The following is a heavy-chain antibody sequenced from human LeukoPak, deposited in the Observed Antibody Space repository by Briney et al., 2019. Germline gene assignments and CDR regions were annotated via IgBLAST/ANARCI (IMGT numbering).Heavy chain of an antibody. D-gene: IGHD3-10*01. CDR3: AKDGLLLWFGEPTPDNWFDP. CDR1: GFTFSSYA. CDR2: ISGSGGST. J-gene: IGHJ5*02. V-gene: IGHV3-23*01. Sequence: PGGSLRLSCAASGFTFSSYAMSWVRQAPGKGLEWVSAISGSGGSTYYADSVKGRFTISRDNSKNTLYLQMNSLRAEDTAVYYCAKDGLLLWFGEPTPDNWFDPWGQGTLVTVSS.